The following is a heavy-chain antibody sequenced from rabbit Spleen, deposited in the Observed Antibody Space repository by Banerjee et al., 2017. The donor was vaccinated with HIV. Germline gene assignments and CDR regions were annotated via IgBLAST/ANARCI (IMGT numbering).Heavy chain of an antibody. CDR3: ARDGAGGTYFAL. D-gene: IGHD8-1*01. Sequence: HLKESGGGLVQPGGSLKLSCTASGFTLSSYYMNWVRQAPGKGLEWIGYIDPVFGITYYANWVSGRFSISGENAQNTVFLQMTSLTAADTATYFCARDGAGGTYFALWGPGTLVTVS. CDR2: IDPVFGIT. V-gene: IGHV1S7*01. J-gene: IGHJ4*01. CDR1: GFTLSSYY.